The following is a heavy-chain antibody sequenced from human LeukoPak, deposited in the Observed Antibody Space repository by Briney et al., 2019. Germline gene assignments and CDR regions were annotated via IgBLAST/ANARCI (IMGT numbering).Heavy chain of an antibody. CDR2: IYWNDDK. CDR1: GFSLSTSGVG. Sequence: SGPTLVKPTQTLTLTCTFSGFSLSTSGVGVGWIRQPPGKALEWLALIYWNDDKRYSPSLKSRLTITKDTSKNQVVLTMTNMDPVDTATYYCAHLPYVAEYFQHWGQGTLVTVSS. J-gene: IGHJ1*01. D-gene: IGHD2-15*01. CDR3: AHLPYVAEYFQH. V-gene: IGHV2-5*01.